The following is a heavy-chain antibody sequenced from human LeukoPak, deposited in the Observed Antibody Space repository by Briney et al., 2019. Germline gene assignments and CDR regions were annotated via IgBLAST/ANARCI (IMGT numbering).Heavy chain of an antibody. CDR1: GYTFTSYY. Sequence: ASVKVSCKASGYTFTSYYMHWVRQAPGQGLEWMGIINPSGGSTSYAQKFQGRVTMTRDMSTSTVYMELSSLRSEDTAVYYCAGGGITGTTTAYWGQGTLVTVSS. J-gene: IGHJ4*02. CDR2: INPSGGST. V-gene: IGHV1-46*01. CDR3: AGGGITGTTTAY. D-gene: IGHD1-14*01.